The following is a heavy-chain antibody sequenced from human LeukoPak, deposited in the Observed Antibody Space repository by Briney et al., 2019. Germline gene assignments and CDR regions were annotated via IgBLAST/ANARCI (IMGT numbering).Heavy chain of an antibody. CDR2: INHSGST. Sequence: SETLSLTCAVYGGSFSGYYWSWIRPPPGKGLEWIGEINHSGSTYYNPSLKSRVTISVDTSKNQFSLKLSAVTAADTAVYYCARARRSEPYFDYWGQGTLVTVSS. J-gene: IGHJ4*02. CDR1: GGSFSGYY. CDR3: ARARRSEPYFDY. D-gene: IGHD3-10*01. V-gene: IGHV4-34*01.